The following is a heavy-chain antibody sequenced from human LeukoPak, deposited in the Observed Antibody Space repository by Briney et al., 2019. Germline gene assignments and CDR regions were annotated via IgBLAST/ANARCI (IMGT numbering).Heavy chain of an antibody. CDR3: ATSHQPWIKTYYFDY. CDR2: IRYDGSNK. D-gene: IGHD5-12*01. Sequence: GGSLRLSCAASGFTFSSYGMHWVRQAPGKGLEWVAFIRYDGSNKYYADSVKGRFTISRDNSKNTLYLQMNSLRAEDTAVYYCATSHQPWIKTYYFDYWGQGTLVTVSS. J-gene: IGHJ4*02. CDR1: GFTFSSYG. V-gene: IGHV3-30*02.